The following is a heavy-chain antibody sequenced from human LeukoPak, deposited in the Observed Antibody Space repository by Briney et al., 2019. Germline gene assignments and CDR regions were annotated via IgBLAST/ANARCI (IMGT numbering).Heavy chain of an antibody. Sequence: GASVKVSCKASGYTFTSYGISWVRQAPGQGLEWMGWISAYNGSTNYAQKLQGRVTMTTDTSTGIAYMELRSLRSDDTAVYYCARDLRVHTANPYFDYWGQGTLVTVSS. CDR1: GYTFTSYG. CDR3: ARDLRVHTANPYFDY. V-gene: IGHV1-18*01. D-gene: IGHD5-18*01. CDR2: ISAYNGST. J-gene: IGHJ4*02.